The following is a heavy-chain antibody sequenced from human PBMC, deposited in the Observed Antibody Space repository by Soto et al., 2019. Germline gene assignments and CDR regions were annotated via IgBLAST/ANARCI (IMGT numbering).Heavy chain of an antibody. CDR3: ARIWNDILTGYWTADY. CDR2: ISYSSVTF. J-gene: IGHJ4*02. CDR1: GFNFDNYA. D-gene: IGHD3-9*01. Sequence: GGSLRLSCAASGFNFDNYAMHWVRRAPGKGLEWVSGISYSSVTFDYADSVKGRFSISRDNAKNSLYLQMTNMDPVDTATYYCARIWNDILTGYWTADYWGRGTLVTISS. V-gene: IGHV3-9*01.